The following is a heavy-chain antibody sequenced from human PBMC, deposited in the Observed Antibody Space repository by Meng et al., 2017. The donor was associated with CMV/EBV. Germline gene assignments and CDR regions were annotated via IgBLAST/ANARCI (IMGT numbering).Heavy chain of an antibody. Sequence: SETLSLTCTVSGGSISSSSYYWGWIRQPPGKGLEWIGSIYYSGSTYYNPSLKSRVTISVDTSKNQFSLKLSSVTAADTAVYYCARESLKNIVVVPAASGAFDIWGQGTMATVSS. J-gene: IGHJ3*02. CDR1: GGSISSSSYY. D-gene: IGHD2-2*01. CDR3: ARESLKNIVVVPAASGAFDI. V-gene: IGHV4-39*07. CDR2: IYYSGST.